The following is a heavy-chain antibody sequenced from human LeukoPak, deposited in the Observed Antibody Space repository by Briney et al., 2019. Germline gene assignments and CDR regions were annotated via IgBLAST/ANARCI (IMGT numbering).Heavy chain of an antibody. D-gene: IGHD4-17*01. CDR1: GYPFVGYH. CDR2: LNPNSGGT. CDR3: ARALGDYPRGLYDY. Sequence: ASVKVSCKVSGYPFVGYHMHWVRQAPGQGLEWMGWLNPNSGGTNYAEKFQGRVSMTRDTSVSTAYLELIGLRSDDPAVYYCARALGDYPRGLYDYWGQGTLVTVSS. V-gene: IGHV1-2*02. J-gene: IGHJ4*02.